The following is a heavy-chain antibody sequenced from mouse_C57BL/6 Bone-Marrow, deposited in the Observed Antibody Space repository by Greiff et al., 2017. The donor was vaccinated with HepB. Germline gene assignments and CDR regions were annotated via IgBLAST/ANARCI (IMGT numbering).Heavy chain of an antibody. V-gene: IGHV5-17*01. CDR1: GFTFSDYG. CDR2: ISSGSSTI. J-gene: IGHJ3*01. D-gene: IGHD2-3*01. Sequence: DVMLVESGGGLVKPGGSLKLSCAASGFTFSDYGMHWVRQAPEKGLEWVAYISSGSSTIYYADTVKGRFTISRDNAKNTLFLQMTSLRSEDTAMYYCARPEGYYSFAYWGQGTLVTVSA. CDR3: ARPEGYYSFAY.